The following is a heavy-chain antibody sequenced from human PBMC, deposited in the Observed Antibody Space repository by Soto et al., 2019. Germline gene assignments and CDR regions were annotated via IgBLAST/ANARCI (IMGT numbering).Heavy chain of an antibody. CDR2: ISSDNGNT. CDR3: ARCIQQDYYYGMDV. Sequence: QAQLVQSGAEVKKPGASVKVSCKASGYTFYSHSISWVRQAPGQGLEWMGRISSDNGNTGYAQKFRGRVTMTTDTSTSTVYMELRNLRSDDTAVYYCARCIQQDYYYGMDVWGQGTTVTVSS. CDR1: GYTFYSHS. D-gene: IGHD5-18*01. J-gene: IGHJ6*02. V-gene: IGHV1-18*01.